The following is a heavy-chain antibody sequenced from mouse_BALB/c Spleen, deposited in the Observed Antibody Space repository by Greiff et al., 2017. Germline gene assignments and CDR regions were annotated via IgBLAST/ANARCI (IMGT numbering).Heavy chain of an antibody. CDR1: GFTFSSYG. CDR3: ARFYDGFDY. D-gene: IGHD2-3*01. Sequence: VQLKESGGDLVKPGGSLKLSCAASGFTFSSYGMSWVRQTPDKRLEWVATISSGGSYTYYPDSVKGRFTISRDNAKNTLYLQMSSLKSEDTAMYYCARFYDGFDYWGQGTTLTVSS. CDR2: ISSGGSYT. V-gene: IGHV5-6*01. J-gene: IGHJ2*01.